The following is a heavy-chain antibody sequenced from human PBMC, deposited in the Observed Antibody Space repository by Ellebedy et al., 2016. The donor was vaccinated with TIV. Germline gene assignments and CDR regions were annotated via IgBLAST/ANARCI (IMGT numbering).Heavy chain of an antibody. CDR2: ITPILAIA. CDR1: GGTFSSYS. Sequence: AASVKVSCKASGGTFSSYSVSWVRQAPGQGLEWMGRITPILAIANYAQKFQDRVTIIADKSTSTAYMELSSLRSEDTAVYYCARETSGFDYWGQGTLVTVSS. D-gene: IGHD1-26*01. J-gene: IGHJ4*02. V-gene: IGHV1-69*04. CDR3: ARETSGFDY.